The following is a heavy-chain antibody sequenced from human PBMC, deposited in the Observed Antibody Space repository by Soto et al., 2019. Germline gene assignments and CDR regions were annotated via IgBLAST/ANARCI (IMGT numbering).Heavy chain of an antibody. Sequence: PGGALRLSCAASGFAFSSFAMSWVRQAPGKGLEWVSGIGSSGDTTHLADSVKGRFTISRDNSRNTLYLQMNSLRVDDTAVYYCGKDPNGDYIGAFDIWGQGTMVT. CDR2: IGSSGDTT. CDR1: GFAFSSFA. V-gene: IGHV3-23*01. CDR3: GKDPNGDYIGAFDI. D-gene: IGHD2-21*02. J-gene: IGHJ3*02.